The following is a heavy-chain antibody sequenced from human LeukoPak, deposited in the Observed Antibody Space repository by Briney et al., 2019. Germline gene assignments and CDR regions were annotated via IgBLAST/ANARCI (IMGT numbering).Heavy chain of an antibody. CDR2: IYTSGST. D-gene: IGHD2-8*01. V-gene: IGHV4-38-2*02. CDR1: AYSINSGYY. Sequence: SETLSLTCTVSAYSINSGYYWGWIRQPPGKGLEWIGRIYTSGSTNYNPSLKSRVTISVDTSKNQFSLKLSSVTAADTAVYYCARVLGYCTNGVCNVAFDIWGQGTMVTVSS. J-gene: IGHJ3*02. CDR3: ARVLGYCTNGVCNVAFDI.